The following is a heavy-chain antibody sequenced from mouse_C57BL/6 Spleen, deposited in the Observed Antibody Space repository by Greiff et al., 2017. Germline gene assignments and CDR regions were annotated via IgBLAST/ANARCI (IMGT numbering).Heavy chain of an antibody. CDR1: GFNIKDYN. J-gene: IGHJ1*03. Sequence: EVQLQQSGAELVKPGASVKLSCTASGFNIKDYNMHWVKQRTEQGLEWIGRIDPEDGEPKYAPKFQGKATRTAYTSSNTAYLQLSSLTSEDTAVYYCAKSGDPYWYVDVGGTGTTVTVSS. CDR3: AKSGDPYWYVDV. D-gene: IGHD6-2*01. V-gene: IGHV14-2*01. CDR2: IDPEDGEP.